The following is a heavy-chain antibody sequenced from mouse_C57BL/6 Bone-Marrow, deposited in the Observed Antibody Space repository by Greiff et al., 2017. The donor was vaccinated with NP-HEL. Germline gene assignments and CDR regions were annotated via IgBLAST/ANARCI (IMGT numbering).Heavy chain of an antibody. D-gene: IGHD2-3*01. V-gene: IGHV5-4*01. Sequence: EVQLQESGGGLVKPGGSLKLSCAASGFTFSSYAMSWVRQTPEKRLEWVATISDGGSYTYYPDNVKGRFTISRDNAKNNLYLQMSHLKSEDTAMYYCARDTDGYAWFAYWGQGTLVTVSA. CDR3: ARDTDGYAWFAY. J-gene: IGHJ3*01. CDR2: ISDGGSYT. CDR1: GFTFSSYA.